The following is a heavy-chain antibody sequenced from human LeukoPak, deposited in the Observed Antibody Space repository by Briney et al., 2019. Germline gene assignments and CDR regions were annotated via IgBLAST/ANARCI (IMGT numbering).Heavy chain of an antibody. CDR1: GYTFTSYY. V-gene: IGHV1-46*01. J-gene: IGHJ6*03. CDR3: ARDSEDIVATISGYYYMDV. CDR2: INASGGST. Sequence: GASVKVSCKASGYTFTSYYMHWVRQAPGQGLEWMGIINASGGSTSYAQKFQGRVTMTRDTSTSTVYMELSSLRSEDTAVYYCARDSEDIVATISGYYYMDVWGKGTTVTISS. D-gene: IGHD5-12*01.